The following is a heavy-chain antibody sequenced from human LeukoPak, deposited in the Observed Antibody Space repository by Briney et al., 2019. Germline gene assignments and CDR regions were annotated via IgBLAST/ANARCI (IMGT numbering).Heavy chain of an antibody. J-gene: IGHJ4*02. D-gene: IGHD3-10*01. Sequence: SETLSLTCTVSGGSISSGSHYWGWIRQPPGKKLEWIGNIYYSGNSYYNPSLKSRVTISVDASKNQFSLNLSSVTAADTAVYYCARLSYGSGSHYNFYFDFWGQGTLVTVSA. V-gene: IGHV4-39*01. CDR3: ARLSYGSGSHYNFYFDF. CDR2: IYYSGNS. CDR1: GGSISSGSHY.